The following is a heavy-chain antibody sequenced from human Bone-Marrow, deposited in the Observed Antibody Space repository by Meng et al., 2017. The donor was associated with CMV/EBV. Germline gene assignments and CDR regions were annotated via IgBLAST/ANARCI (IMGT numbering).Heavy chain of an antibody. CDR2: IYWNDDK. CDR3: AHRKSSSSWFLDWYFDL. Sequence: QITLKESGPTLVKPTQTLTLTCPFSGFSLSTSGVGVGWIRQPPGKALEWLALIYWNDDKRYSPSLKSRLTITKDTSKNQVVLTMTNMDPVDTATYYCAHRKSSSSWFLDWYFDLWGRGTLVTVSS. J-gene: IGHJ2*01. V-gene: IGHV2-5*01. D-gene: IGHD6-13*01. CDR1: GFSLSTSGVG.